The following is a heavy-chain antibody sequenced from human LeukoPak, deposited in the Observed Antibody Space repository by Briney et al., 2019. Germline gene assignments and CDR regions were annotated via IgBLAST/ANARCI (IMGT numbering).Heavy chain of an antibody. CDR2: IYHSGST. J-gene: IGHJ4*02. D-gene: IGHD2-15*01. CDR3: AREGYCSGGSCYSEIDY. Sequence: PSETLSLTCAVSSYSISSGYYWGWIRQPPGKGLEWIGSIYHSGSTYYNPSLKSRVTISVDTSKNQFSLKLSSVTAADTAVYYCAREGYCSGGSCYSEIDYWGQGTLVTVSS. V-gene: IGHV4-38-2*02. CDR1: SYSISSGYY.